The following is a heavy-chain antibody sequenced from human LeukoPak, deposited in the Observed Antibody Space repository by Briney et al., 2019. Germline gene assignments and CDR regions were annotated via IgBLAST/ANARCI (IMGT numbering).Heavy chain of an antibody. V-gene: IGHV3-74*01. CDR3: AREANRDTVGDAFDI. CDR2: INTDGGST. CDR1: GFTFSSYW. D-gene: IGHD4-23*01. Sequence: GGSLRLSCAASGFTFSSYWMHWVRQAPGKGLVWVSRINTDGGSTSYADSVKGRFTISRDNAKNTLYLQMNSLRAEDTAVYYCAREANRDTVGDAFDIWGHGTMVTVSS. J-gene: IGHJ3*02.